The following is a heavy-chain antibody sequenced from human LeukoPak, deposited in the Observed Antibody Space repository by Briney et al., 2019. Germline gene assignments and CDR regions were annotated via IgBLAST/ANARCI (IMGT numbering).Heavy chain of an antibody. D-gene: IGHD4-23*01. V-gene: IGHV4-34*01. CDR3: ARIRGGHGHDMCYNH. CDR1: VVSISDYY. CDR2: VAPGGYT. J-gene: IGHJ4*02. Sequence: PSETLSLPCAVSVVSISDYYWSWIRQCPGKGLEWIGEVAPGGYTNYNPSLKSRVLISEDPSERQLSLRLRSVTAADTAMYYCARIRGGHGHDMCYNHGAQGPLVTVSS.